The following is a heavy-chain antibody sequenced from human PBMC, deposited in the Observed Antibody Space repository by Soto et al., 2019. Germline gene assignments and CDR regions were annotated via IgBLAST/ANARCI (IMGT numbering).Heavy chain of an antibody. J-gene: IGHJ4*02. CDR2: ISPKSGGT. Sequence: QVQLVQSGAEVKKPGASVKVSCEASGYSFIDYYIHWVRQAPGQGFERMGRISPKSGGTNYAQKFEGRVTMTWDTSLNTAYMELSSLKSDDTAVYYCARPPGYISDWYYFDLWGQGTRVTVSS. D-gene: IGHD3-9*01. CDR3: ARPPGYISDWYYFDL. V-gene: IGHV1-2*02. CDR1: GYSFIDYY.